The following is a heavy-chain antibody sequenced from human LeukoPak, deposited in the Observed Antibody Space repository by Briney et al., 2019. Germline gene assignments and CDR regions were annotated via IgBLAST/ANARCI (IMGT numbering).Heavy chain of an antibody. CDR1: GFTFSSYA. D-gene: IGHD3-9*01. V-gene: IGHV3-30*04. Sequence: PGGSLRLSCAASGFTFSSYAMHWVRQAPGKGLEWVAVISYDGSNKYYADSVKGRFTISRDNSKNTLYLQMNSLRAEDTAVYYCARELTGYHDYWGQETLVTVSS. CDR3: ARELTGYHDY. CDR2: ISYDGSNK. J-gene: IGHJ4*02.